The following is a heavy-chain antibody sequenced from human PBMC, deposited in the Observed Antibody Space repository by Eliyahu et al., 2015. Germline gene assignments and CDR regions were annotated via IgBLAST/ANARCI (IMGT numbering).Heavy chain of an antibody. Sequence: QVQLVQSGAEVXKPGSSVXVXCKTSGGTFXTYVXXWVRQAPGQGLEWMGRIIPIPHITNYAEKFQGRVTITADKSTSTAYMELSSLRSEDTAVYDCARLSGNYNWGQGTLVTVSS. CDR1: GGTFXTYV. CDR2: IIPIPHIT. V-gene: IGHV1-69*04. CDR3: ARLSGNYN. J-gene: IGHJ4*02. D-gene: IGHD1-26*01.